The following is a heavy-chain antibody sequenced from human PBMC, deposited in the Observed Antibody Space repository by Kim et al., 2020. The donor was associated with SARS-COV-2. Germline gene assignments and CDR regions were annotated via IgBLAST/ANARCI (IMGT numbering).Heavy chain of an antibody. J-gene: IGHJ4*03. V-gene: IGHV4-59*01. CDR2: ISHSGST. CDR3: ARDSSPFRWYF. CDR1: GGSFTGFY. Sequence: SETLSLTCTVSGGSFTGFYWGWIRQTPGESLEWIGHISHSGSTTYNPSLQSRVTISLDTSKNQFSLQLRSLTAEDTAVYFCARDSSPFRWYFWGQGTLVTVSS. D-gene: IGHD6-13*01.